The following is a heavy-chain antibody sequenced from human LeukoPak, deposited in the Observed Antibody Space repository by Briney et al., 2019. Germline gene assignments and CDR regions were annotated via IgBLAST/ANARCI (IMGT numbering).Heavy chain of an antibody. Sequence: SVKVSCKASGGTFSSYAISWVRQAPGQGLEWMGGIIPIFGTANYAQKFQGRVTITTDESTSTAYMELSSLRSEDTAVYYCATQGIVTSFLRYMDVWGKGTTVTVSS. J-gene: IGHJ6*03. V-gene: IGHV1-69*05. D-gene: IGHD3-22*01. CDR2: IIPIFGTA. CDR1: GGTFSSYA. CDR3: ATQGIVTSFLRYMDV.